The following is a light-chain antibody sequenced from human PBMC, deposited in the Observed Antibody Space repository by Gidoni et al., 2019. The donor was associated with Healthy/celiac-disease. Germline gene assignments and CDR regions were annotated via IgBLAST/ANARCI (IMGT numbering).Light chain of an antibody. J-gene: IGKJ5*01. CDR1: QSLLHSNGYNY. CDR3: MQALQTPLT. V-gene: IGKV2-28*01. CDR2: LGS. Sequence: EIVMTQSPLSLPVTPGEPASISCRSSQSLLHSNGYNYLDWYLQKPGQSPQLLIYLGSNRASGVPDRFSGRGSGTDFTLKISRVEAEDVGVYYCMQALQTPLTFGQGTRLEIK.